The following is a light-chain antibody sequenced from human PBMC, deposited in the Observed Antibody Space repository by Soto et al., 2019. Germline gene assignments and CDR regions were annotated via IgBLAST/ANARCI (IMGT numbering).Light chain of an antibody. CDR3: QQRSNWPSIT. CDR2: DAS. Sequence: IVLTQSPATLSLSPGERATLSCRSSQSVSSYLAWYQQKPGQAPRLLIYDASNRATGIPARFSGSGSGTDFTLTINSLEPEDSAVYYCQQRSNWPSITFGQGTLLEIK. CDR1: QSVSSY. J-gene: IGKJ5*01. V-gene: IGKV3-11*01.